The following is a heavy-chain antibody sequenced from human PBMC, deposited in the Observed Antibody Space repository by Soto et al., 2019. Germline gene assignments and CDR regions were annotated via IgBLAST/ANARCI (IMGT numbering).Heavy chain of an antibody. Sequence: EVQLVESGGNLVQPGGSLRLSCAAYGFRFSIYSMNWVRQAPGKGLEWSAYITSDTTTIKYAESVKGRFTISRDNGKNSVYLQMNSLRDEDTAVYYCARSVEGHFDSLGQGTVVPVSA. V-gene: IGHV3-48*02. J-gene: IGHJ4*02. CDR2: ITSDTTTI. CDR3: ARSVEGHFDS. D-gene: IGHD6-19*01. CDR1: GFRFSIYS.